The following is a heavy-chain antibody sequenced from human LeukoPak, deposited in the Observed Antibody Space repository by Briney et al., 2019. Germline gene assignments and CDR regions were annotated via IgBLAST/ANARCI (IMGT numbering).Heavy chain of an antibody. D-gene: IGHD3-10*01. Sequence: PGGSLRLSCAASGFTFSSYSMNWVRQAPGKGLEWVSSISSSSSYIYYADSVKGRFTISRDNAKNSLHLQMNSLRAEDTAVYYCASPYGSGLDYWGQGTLVTVSS. CDR1: GFTFSSYS. J-gene: IGHJ4*02. CDR3: ASPYGSGLDY. V-gene: IGHV3-21*01. CDR2: ISSSSSYI.